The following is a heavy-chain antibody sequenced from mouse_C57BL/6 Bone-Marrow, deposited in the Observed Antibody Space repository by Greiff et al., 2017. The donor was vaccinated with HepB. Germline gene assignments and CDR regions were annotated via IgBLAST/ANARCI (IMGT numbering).Heavy chain of an antibody. CDR3: ARFDMVTTDYYAMDY. V-gene: IGHV1-39*01. CDR2: INPNYGTT. J-gene: IGHJ4*01. D-gene: IGHD2-1*01. CDR1: GCSFTDYN. Sequence: EVQLQQSGPELVKPGASVKISCKASGCSFTDYNMNWVKQSNGKSLEWIGVINPNYGTTSYNQKFKGKATLTVDQSSSTAYMQLNSLTSEDSAVYYCARFDMVTTDYYAMDYWGQGTSVTVSS.